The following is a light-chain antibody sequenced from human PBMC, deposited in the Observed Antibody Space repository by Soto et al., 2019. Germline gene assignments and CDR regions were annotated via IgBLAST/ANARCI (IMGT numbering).Light chain of an antibody. J-gene: IGKJ2*01. CDR3: QHYGSSPPYT. V-gene: IGKV3-15*01. Sequence: EIVMTQSPATLSVSPGERATLSCRASQSVSSNLAWYQQKPGQAPTLLIYGASARATGIPVRFSGSRSGTEFTLTISSLQSEDFAVYYCQHYGSSPPYTFGQGTKLKIK. CDR1: QSVSSN. CDR2: GAS.